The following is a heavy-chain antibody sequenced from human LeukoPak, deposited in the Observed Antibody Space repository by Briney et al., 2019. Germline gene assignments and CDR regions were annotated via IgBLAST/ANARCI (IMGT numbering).Heavy chain of an antibody. CDR3: ARGRYCSADICSGGDAFDI. Sequence: SETLSLTCTDSGGSNNNYSWSWIRQPAGKGLEWIGRIYTRGSTNYNPSLKSRVTTSVDTSKNQFSLKLSSVTAADTAVYDCARGRYCSADICSGGDAFDIWGQGTMVSVSS. D-gene: IGHD2-15*01. V-gene: IGHV4-4*07. CDR2: IYTRGST. CDR1: GGSNNNYS. J-gene: IGHJ3*02.